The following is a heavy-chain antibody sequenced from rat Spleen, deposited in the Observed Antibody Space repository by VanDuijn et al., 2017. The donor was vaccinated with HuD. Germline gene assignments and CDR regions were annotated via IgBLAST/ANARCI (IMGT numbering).Heavy chain of an antibody. Sequence: QVQLKESGPGLVQSSQTLSLTCTVVGFSLTSYHVHWVRQPPGKGLEWMGTIWAGGGTNYNSAVQSRLSISRDTSKSQVFLKMSSLQTEDTATYYCARDGGGITTRVMDAWGQGASVTVSS. J-gene: IGHJ4*01. D-gene: IGHD1-4*01. V-gene: IGHV2-30*01. CDR3: ARDGGGITTRVMDA. CDR1: GFSLTSYH. CDR2: IWAGGGT.